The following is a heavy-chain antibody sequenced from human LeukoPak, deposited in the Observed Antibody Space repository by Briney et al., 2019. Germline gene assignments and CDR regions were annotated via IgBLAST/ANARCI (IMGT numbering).Heavy chain of an antibody. CDR2: INPNSGGT. D-gene: IGHD5-18*01. J-gene: IGHJ4*02. Sequence: ASVKVSCKASGYTFTGYYMHWVRQAPGQGLEWTGWINPNSGGTNYAQKFQGRVTMTRDTSISTAYMELSRLRSDDTAVYYCARADVDTAMVPLYWGQGTLVTVSS. CDR3: ARADVDTAMVPLY. CDR1: GYTFTGYY. V-gene: IGHV1-2*02.